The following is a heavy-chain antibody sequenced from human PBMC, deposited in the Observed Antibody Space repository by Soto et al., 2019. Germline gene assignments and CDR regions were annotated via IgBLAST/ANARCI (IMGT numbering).Heavy chain of an antibody. D-gene: IGHD2-15*01. Sequence: PSQTLSLTCALSGDSVSSNTASWNWIRQSPSRGLEWLGRTYFRSKWYNDYAVSVKSRIIINPDTSNNQLSLQLNSVTPEDTAVYFCAKGDNLGPKTGYSFDPLGQVMMVTVSS. CDR1: GDSVSSNTAS. CDR3: AKGDNLGPKTGYSFDP. J-gene: IGHJ5*02. V-gene: IGHV6-1*01. CDR2: TYFRSKWYN.